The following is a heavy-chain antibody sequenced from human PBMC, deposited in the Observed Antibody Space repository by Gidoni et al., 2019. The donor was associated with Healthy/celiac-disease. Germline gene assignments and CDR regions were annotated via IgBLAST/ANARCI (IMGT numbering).Heavy chain of an antibody. CDR2: IYASGST. D-gene: IGHD3-22*01. Sequence: QVQLQESGPGLVKPSQTLSLTCTVSGGSIRRGSYYWTWIRQPAGKGLEWIGHIYASGSTNYNPSLKSRVTISVDRSKNQFSLKLSSVTAADTAVYYCAKGRGNYYDTSAYSSYYFDYWGQGMLVTVSS. J-gene: IGHJ4*02. CDR1: GGSIRRGSYY. V-gene: IGHV4-61*02. CDR3: AKGRGNYYDTSAYSSYYFDY.